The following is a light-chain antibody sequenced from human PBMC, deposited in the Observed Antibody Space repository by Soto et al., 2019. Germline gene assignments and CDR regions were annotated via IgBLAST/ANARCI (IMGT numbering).Light chain of an antibody. V-gene: IGLV1-40*01. Sequence: QSVLTQPPSVSGAPGQRVTISCTGTSSNTGAGYDVHWYQQHPGTAPKFLIYGNSNRPSGVPDRFSGSKSDNTASLTVSGLRAEDEADYYCTSYAGSNNVVFGGGTKLTVL. CDR2: GNS. J-gene: IGLJ2*01. CDR1: SSNTGAGYD. CDR3: TSYAGSNNVV.